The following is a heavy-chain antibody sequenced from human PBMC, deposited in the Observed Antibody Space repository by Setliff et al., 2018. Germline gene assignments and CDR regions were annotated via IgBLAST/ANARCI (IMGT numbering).Heavy chain of an antibody. CDR1: GFTFSSYG. Sequence: PGGSLRLSCAASGFTFSSYGMNWVRQAPGKGLEWVSCISGSSSYIHYADSVKGRFTISRDNAKNSLYLQMNSLRAEDTAVYYCARDHGIVPGVDYMDVWGKGTTVTVSS. CDR2: ISGSSSYI. CDR3: ARDHGIVPGVDYMDV. D-gene: IGHD1-26*01. V-gene: IGHV3-21*01. J-gene: IGHJ6*03.